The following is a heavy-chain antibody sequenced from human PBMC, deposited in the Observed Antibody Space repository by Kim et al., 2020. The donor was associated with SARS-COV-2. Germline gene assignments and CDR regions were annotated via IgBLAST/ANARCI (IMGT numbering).Heavy chain of an antibody. CDR2: INHSGST. CDR3: ARGTRQWLVRGPYYYYMDV. D-gene: IGHD6-19*01. CDR1: GGSFSAYY. J-gene: IGHJ6*03. Sequence: SETLSLTCAVYGGSFSAYYWSWIRQPPGKGLEWIGEINHSGSTNYNPSLKSRVTISVDTSKNQFSLKVSSVTAADTAVYYCARGTRQWLVRGPYYYYMDVWCKGTPVTVSS. V-gene: IGHV4-34*01.